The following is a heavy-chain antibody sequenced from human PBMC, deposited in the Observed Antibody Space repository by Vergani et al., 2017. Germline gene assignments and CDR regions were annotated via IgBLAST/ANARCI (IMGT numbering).Heavy chain of an antibody. CDR1: GYTFTSYY. Sequence: QVQLVQSGAEVKKPGASVKVSCKASGYTFTSYYMHWVRQAPGQGLEWMGRINPNSGGTNYAQKFQGRVTMTRDTSISTAYMEMSRLRSDDTAVYYCARPLGAPAVAGTDWFDPWGQGTQVTVSS. D-gene: IGHD6-19*01. J-gene: IGHJ5*02. CDR3: ARPLGAPAVAGTDWFDP. CDR2: INPNSGGT. V-gene: IGHV1-2*06.